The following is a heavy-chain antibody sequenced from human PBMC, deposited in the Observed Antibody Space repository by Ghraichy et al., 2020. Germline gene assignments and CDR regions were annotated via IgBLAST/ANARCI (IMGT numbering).Heavy chain of an antibody. CDR2: VYYSGST. V-gene: IGHV4-59*01. J-gene: IGHJ4*02. CDR3: ATGGTYLSHFDY. D-gene: IGHD1-26*01. CDR1: GGSISSYY. Sequence: SQTLSLTCTVSGGSISSYYWSWIRQPPGKGLEWIGYVYYSGSTNCNPSLKSRVTISVDTSRHQFSLKLSSETAADTAVYYCATGGTYLSHFDYWGQGTLVTVSS.